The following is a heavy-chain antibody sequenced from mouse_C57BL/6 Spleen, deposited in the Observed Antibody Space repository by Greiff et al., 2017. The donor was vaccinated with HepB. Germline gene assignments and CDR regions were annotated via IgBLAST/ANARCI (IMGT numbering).Heavy chain of an antibody. CDR2: ISYDGSN. V-gene: IGHV3-6*01. CDR1: GYSITSGYY. CDR3: ARRIDWYFDV. J-gene: IGHJ1*03. Sequence: EVKLQQSGPGLVKPSQSLSLTCSVTGYSITSGYYWNWIRQFPGNKLEWMGYISYDGSNNYNPSLKNRISITRDTSKNQFFLKLNSVTTEDTATYYCARRIDWYFDVWGTGTTVTVSS.